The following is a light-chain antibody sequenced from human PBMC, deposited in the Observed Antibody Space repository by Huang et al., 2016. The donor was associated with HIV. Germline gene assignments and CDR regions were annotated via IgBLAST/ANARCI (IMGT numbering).Light chain of an antibody. CDR3: QQYGSSPYT. J-gene: IGKJ2*01. V-gene: IGKV3-20*01. CDR2: GES. CDR1: QSVSSSY. Sequence: EIVLTQSPGTLSLSPGERATFPCRASQSVSSSYLAWYQQKPGQAPRLLIYGESSRAPGIPDRFSGSGSGTDFTLTISRLEPEDFAVYYCQQYGSSPYTFGQGTKLEIK.